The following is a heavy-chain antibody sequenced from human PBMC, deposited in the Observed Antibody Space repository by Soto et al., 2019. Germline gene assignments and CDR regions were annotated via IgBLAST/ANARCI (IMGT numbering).Heavy chain of an antibody. CDR3: ASVEDYYDSQTPWFDP. J-gene: IGHJ5*02. D-gene: IGHD3-22*01. CDR2: ISAYDGNT. CDR1: GYTFTSYG. Sequence: ASVKVSCKASGYTFTSYGITWLRQAPGQGLEWVGWISAYDGNTNYAQKLQDRVTMTTDTSTSTAYMELRSLRSDDTAIYYCASVEDYYDSQTPWFDPWGQGTLVTVSS. V-gene: IGHV1-18*04.